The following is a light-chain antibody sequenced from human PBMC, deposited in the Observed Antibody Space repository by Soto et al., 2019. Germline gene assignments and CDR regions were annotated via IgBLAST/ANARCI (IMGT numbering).Light chain of an antibody. CDR1: QSVSSSY. CDR2: DTS. Sequence: IVLTQSPATLSSSPGERATLSCGASQSVSSSYVAWYQHKPGLAPRLLIHDTSSRAIGIPDRFSGSKSGTNFTLTIRRMEPEDVGMYYCQQYGSSPITFGQGTRLEIK. J-gene: IGKJ5*01. CDR3: QQYGSSPIT. V-gene: IGKV3D-20*01.